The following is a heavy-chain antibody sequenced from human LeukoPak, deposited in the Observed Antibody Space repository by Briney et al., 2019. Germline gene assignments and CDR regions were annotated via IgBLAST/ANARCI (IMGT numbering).Heavy chain of an antibody. CDR1: GYTFTGYY. CDR3: ARVGGALSSPGRPDILTNLGY. Sequence: GASVKVSCKASGYTFTGYYMHWVRQAPGQGLEWMGWINPNSGGTNYAQKFQGRVTMTRDTSISTAYMELSRLRSDDTAVYYCARVGGALSSPGRPDILTNLGYWGQGTLVTVSS. D-gene: IGHD3-9*01. V-gene: IGHV1-2*02. J-gene: IGHJ4*02. CDR2: INPNSGGT.